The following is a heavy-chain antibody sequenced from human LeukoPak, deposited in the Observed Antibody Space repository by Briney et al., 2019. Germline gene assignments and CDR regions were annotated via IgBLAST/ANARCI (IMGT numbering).Heavy chain of an antibody. CDR1: GFTLSNYG. D-gene: IGHD4/OR15-4a*01. Sequence: GGSLRLSCAASGFTLSNYGMHWVRQALGKGLEFVSAINNNAHNTYYADSVKGRFTISRDNSKSTLCLQMSSLRPEDTAVYYCVTVANVYDYWGQGTLVTVSS. CDR3: VTVANVYDY. J-gene: IGHJ4*02. CDR2: INNNAHNT. V-gene: IGHV3-64D*09.